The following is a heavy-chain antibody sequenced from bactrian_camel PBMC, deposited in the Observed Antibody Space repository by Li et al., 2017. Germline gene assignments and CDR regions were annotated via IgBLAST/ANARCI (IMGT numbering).Heavy chain of an antibody. CDR2: IFAGGAT. V-gene: IGHV3S53*01. Sequence: HVQLVESGGGSVQSGESLKLTCKTSDFIFNVCQMHWYRQAPGKERELVSTIFAGGATTYADSVKGRFTISRFNRANELYLQMNSLETEDTAAYYCAAGSWSLNLRPSDYNCWGQGTQVTVS. J-gene: IGHJ4*01. CDR1: DFIFNVCQ. D-gene: IGHD2*01. CDR3: AAGSWSLNLRPSDYNC.